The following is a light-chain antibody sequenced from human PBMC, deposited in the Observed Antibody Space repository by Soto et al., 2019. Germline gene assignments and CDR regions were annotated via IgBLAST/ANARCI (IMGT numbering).Light chain of an antibody. CDR1: NSDVGAYNF. Sequence: QSVLTQPRSVSGSPGQSVTISCTGTNSDVGAYNFVSWYQQQPGKAPKLTLYDVNQRPSGVPDRLSGSKSNNTASLTISGLQTEDEADYYCCSYAGDYNLVFGGGTQLTVL. CDR2: DVN. V-gene: IGLV2-11*01. J-gene: IGLJ3*02. CDR3: CSYAGDYNLV.